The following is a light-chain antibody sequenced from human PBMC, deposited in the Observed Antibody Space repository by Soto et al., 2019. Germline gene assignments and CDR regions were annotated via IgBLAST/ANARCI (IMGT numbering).Light chain of an antibody. CDR3: SSYTSNSTYV. Sequence: QSALTQPPSVPGSPGQSVTISCTGTSSDLGSYNRVSWYQQPPGTAPKLMIYEVSNRPSGVPDRFSGSKSGTTASLTISGLQAEDEADYYCSSYTSNSTYVFGIGTKLTVL. J-gene: IGLJ1*01. V-gene: IGLV2-18*02. CDR2: EVS. CDR1: SSDLGSYNR.